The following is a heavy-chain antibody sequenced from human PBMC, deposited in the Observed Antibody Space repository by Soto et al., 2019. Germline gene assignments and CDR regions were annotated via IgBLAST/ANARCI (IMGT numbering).Heavy chain of an antibody. J-gene: IGHJ4*02. D-gene: IGHD2-15*01. Sequence: QVQLVQSGAEEKKPGASVKVSCKASGYTFTSYAMHWVRQAPGQRLEWMGWINADNGNTKYSQKFQGRVTITRDTDATTSETDMRSLSSEATAMYYYARSIVVVSAPDYWGQGTLVTVSS. CDR2: INADNGNT. V-gene: IGHV1-3*05. CDR3: ARSIVVVSAPDY. CDR1: GYTFTSYA.